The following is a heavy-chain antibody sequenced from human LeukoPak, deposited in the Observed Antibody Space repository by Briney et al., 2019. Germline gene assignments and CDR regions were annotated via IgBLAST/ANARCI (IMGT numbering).Heavy chain of an antibody. V-gene: IGHV3-20*04. CDR2: INWNGGST. J-gene: IGHJ4*02. CDR1: GFTFDDYG. D-gene: IGHD5-12*01. Sequence: GGSLRLSRAASGFTFDDYGMTWVRQAPGKGLEWVSGINWNGGSTGYADSVKGRFTISRDNAKKSLYLQMNSLRAEDTALYYCASSVDLVANYYFDHWGQGTLVTVSS. CDR3: ASSVDLVANYYFDH.